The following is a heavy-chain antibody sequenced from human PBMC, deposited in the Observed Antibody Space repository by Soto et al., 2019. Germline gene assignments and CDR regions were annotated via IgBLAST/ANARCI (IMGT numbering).Heavy chain of an antibody. CDR1: GGSFSGYY. CDR2: INHSGST. V-gene: IGHV4-34*01. CDR3: ARGRLIVVVITTSWFDP. J-gene: IGHJ5*02. Sequence: SETLSLTCAVYGGSFSGYYWSWIRQPPGKGLEWIGEINHSGSTNYNPSLKSRVTISVDTSKNQFSLKLSSVTAADTAVYYCARGRLIVVVITTSWFDPWGQGTLVTVSS. D-gene: IGHD3-22*01.